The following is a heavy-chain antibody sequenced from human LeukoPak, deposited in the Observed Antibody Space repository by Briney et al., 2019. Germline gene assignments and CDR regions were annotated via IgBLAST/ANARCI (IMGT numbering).Heavy chain of an antibody. D-gene: IGHD5-18*01. CDR2: IYTSGSS. CDR3: AGGYSYGISDY. CDR1: GGSISSYY. Sequence: SETLSLTCTVSGGSISSYYWSWIRQPAGKGLEWIGRIYTSGSSNYNPCLKSRVTISLDKSKNQFSLKLSSVPAADTAVYYCAGGYSYGISDYWGQGTLVTVSS. J-gene: IGHJ4*02. V-gene: IGHV4-4*07.